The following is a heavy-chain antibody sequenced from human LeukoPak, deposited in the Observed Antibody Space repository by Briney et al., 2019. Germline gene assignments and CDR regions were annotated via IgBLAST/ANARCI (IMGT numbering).Heavy chain of an antibody. J-gene: IGHJ4*02. Sequence: GGSLRLSCAASGFTFSSYAMHWVRQAPGKGLECVAVISKDGSNEHYADPGKGRFTISRDNSKNTLYLQMNSLKTEDTAVYYCTTVAGRSYWGQGTLVTVSS. CDR2: ISKDGSNE. CDR3: TTVAGRSY. CDR1: GFTFSSYA. V-gene: IGHV3-30*04.